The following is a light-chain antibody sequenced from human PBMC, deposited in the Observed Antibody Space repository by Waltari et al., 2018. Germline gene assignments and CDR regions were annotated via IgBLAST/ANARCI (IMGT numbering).Light chain of an antibody. CDR1: QGISPW. V-gene: IGKV1-12*01. Sequence: DIQMTQSPSSVYASVGDKVTITCRASQGISPWLAWYQQKPGKAPKLLIFTASSLQSGVPSRFSGSGSGKAFTLTINNLQPEDFATYYCQQAHSFPYTFGQGTKLEIK. CDR2: TAS. CDR3: QQAHSFPYT. J-gene: IGKJ2*01.